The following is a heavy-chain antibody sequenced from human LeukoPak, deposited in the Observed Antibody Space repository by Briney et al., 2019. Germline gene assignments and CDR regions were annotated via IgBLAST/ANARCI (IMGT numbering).Heavy chain of an antibody. CDR2: ITPIFGTA. CDR1: GGTFSSYA. V-gene: IGHV1-69*01. J-gene: IGHJ4*02. CDR3: ASEMGGAALFDY. Sequence: GSSVKVSCKASGGTFSSYAISWVRQAPGQGLEWMGGITPIFGTANYAQKFQGRVTITADESTSTAYMELSSLRSEDTAVYYCASEMGGAALFDYWGQGTLVTVSS. D-gene: IGHD2-15*01.